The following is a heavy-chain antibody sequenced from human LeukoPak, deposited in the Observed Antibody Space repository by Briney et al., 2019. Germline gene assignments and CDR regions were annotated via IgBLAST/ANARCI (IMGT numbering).Heavy chain of an antibody. J-gene: IGHJ4*02. V-gene: IGHV3-21*04. CDR3: AKDLGVWGSPDRIEDY. CDR1: GFTFSCYI. CDR2: ISSSSSYI. Sequence: PGGSLRLSCAASGFTFSCYIMNWVRQAPGKGLEWVSSISSSSSYIYYADSVKGRFTISRDNSKNTLYLQMNSLRAEDTAVYYCAKDLGVWGSPDRIEDYWGQGTLVTVSS. D-gene: IGHD3-16*01.